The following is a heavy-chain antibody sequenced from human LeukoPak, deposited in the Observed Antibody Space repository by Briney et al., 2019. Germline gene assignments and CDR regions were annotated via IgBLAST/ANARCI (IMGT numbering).Heavy chain of an antibody. CDR3: AKDDDWGRYKH. J-gene: IGHJ1*01. V-gene: IGHV3-23*01. D-gene: IGHD3-16*01. CDR1: GFIFSSHG. CDR2: ISPSGDIT. Sequence: GGTLRLPCAASGFIFSSHGMNWVRQAPGKGLEWVSGISPSGDITYYTDSVRGRFTISRDNFKNTLSLQVNSLRAEDTAMYYCAKDDDWGRYKHWGQGTLVTVSS.